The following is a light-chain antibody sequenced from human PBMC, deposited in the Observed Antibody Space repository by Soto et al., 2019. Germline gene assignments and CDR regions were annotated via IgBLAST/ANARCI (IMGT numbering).Light chain of an antibody. CDR2: GNS. V-gene: IGLV1-40*01. CDR3: QSYDSSLRVV. Sequence: QSVLTQPPSVSGAPGQRVTISCTGSSSNIGAGYDVHWYQQLPGTAPQHLIYGNSKRPSGVPDRFSGSKSGTSASLAITGLQAEDEADYYCQSYDSSLRVVFGGGTKLTVL. J-gene: IGLJ2*01. CDR1: SSNIGAGYD.